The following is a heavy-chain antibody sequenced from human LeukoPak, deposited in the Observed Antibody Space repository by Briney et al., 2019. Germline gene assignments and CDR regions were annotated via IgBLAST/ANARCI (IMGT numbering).Heavy chain of an antibody. Sequence: GASVKVSCKVSGLSLPQISIHWVRQGPGKGPEWLGGFAPEEGERIYAQKFRGRVTMTEDTSTDTSYMELSSLTSEDTAVYYCAAAPMIIVGGVIVTHFYFDYWGQGTLVTVSS. CDR1: GLSLPQIS. D-gene: IGHD3-16*02. CDR3: AAAPMIIVGGVIVTHFYFDY. CDR2: FAPEEGER. V-gene: IGHV1-24*01. J-gene: IGHJ4*02.